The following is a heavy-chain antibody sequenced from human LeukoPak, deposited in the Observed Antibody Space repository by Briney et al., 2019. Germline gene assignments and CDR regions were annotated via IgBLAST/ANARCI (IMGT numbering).Heavy chain of an antibody. CDR3: ARESALTGSWQFDY. J-gene: IGHJ4*02. CDR1: GFTFSSYA. V-gene: IGHV3-30-3*01. CDR2: ISYDGSNK. D-gene: IGHD3-9*01. Sequence: GGSLRLSCAASGFTFSSYAMHWVRQAPGKGLEWVAVISYDGSNKYYADSVKGRFTISRDNSKNALYLQMNSLRAEDTAVYYCARESALTGSWQFDYWGQGTLVTVSS.